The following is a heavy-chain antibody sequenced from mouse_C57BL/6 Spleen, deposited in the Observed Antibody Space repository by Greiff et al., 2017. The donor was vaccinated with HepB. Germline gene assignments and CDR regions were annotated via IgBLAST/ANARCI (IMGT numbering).Heavy chain of an antibody. V-gene: IGHV1-72*01. CDR2: IDPNSGGT. CDR3: AREGVITTVVDWYFDV. D-gene: IGHD1-1*01. CDR1: GYTFTSYW. Sequence: VQLQQPGAELVKPGASVKLSCKASGYTFTSYWMHWVKQRPGRGLEWIGRIDPNSGGTKYNEKFKSKATLTVDKPSSTAYMQLSRLTSEDSAVYYCAREGVITTVVDWYFDVWGTGTTVTVSS. J-gene: IGHJ1*03.